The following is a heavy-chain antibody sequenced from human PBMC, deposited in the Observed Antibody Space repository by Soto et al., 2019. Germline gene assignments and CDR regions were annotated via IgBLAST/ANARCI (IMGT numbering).Heavy chain of an antibody. CDR2: ISYDGSNK. CDR1: GFTFSSYG. V-gene: IGHV3-30*18. J-gene: IGHJ5*02. Sequence: QVQLVESGGGVVQPGRSLRLSCAASGFTFSSYGMHWVRQAPGKGLEWVAVISYDGSNKYYADSVKGRFTISRDNSKNTQYLQMNSLRAEDTAVYYCAKDTSFDPWGQGTLVTVSS. CDR3: AKDTSFDP.